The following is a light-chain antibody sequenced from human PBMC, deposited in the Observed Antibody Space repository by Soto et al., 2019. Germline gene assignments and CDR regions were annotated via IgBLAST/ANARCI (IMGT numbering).Light chain of an antibody. CDR2: EVS. J-gene: IGLJ2*01. CDR1: SSDVGGYNY. V-gene: IGLV2-14*01. CDR3: CSYTTSGTPL. Sequence: QSALTQPASVSGSPGQSITISCTGTSSDVGGYNYVSWYQQHPGKAPKLMIYEVSNRPSGVSNRFSGSKSGNTAYLTISGLQAEDEADYYCCSYTTSGTPLFGGGTKLTVL.